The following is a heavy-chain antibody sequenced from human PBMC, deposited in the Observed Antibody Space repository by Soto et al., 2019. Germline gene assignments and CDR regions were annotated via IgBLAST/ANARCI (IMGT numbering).Heavy chain of an antibody. J-gene: IGHJ4*02. CDR3: ARLRTAEEGYSTNGVCPEFDY. V-gene: IGHV5-51*01. Sequence: PGESLKISCKGSGYSFTSYWIGWVRQMPGKGLEWMGIIYPGDSDTRYSPSFQGQVTISADKSISTAYLQWSSLKASDTAMYYCARLRTAEEGYSTNGVCPEFDYWGQGTLVTVSS. CDR2: IYPGDSDT. D-gene: IGHD2-8*01. CDR1: GYSFTSYW.